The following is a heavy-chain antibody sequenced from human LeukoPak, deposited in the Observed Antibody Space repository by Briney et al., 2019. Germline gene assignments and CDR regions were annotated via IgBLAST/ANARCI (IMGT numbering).Heavy chain of an antibody. CDR3: ARVKAYVWYQLLSPYYYYYYGMDV. J-gene: IGHJ6*02. V-gene: IGHV4-38-2*02. Sequence: ASETLSLTCTVSGGSISSGYYWGWIRQPPGKGLEWIGSIYHSGSTYYNPSLKSRVTISVDTSKNQFSLKLSSVTAADTAVYYCARVKAYVWYQLLSPYYYYYYGMDVWGQGTTVTVSS. CDR2: IYHSGST. CDR1: GGSISSGYY. D-gene: IGHD2-2*01.